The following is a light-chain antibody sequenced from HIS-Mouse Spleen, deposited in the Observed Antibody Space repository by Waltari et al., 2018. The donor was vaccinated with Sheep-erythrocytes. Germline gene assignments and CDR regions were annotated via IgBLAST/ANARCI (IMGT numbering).Light chain of an antibody. Sequence: QSALTQPASVSGSPGQSITIPCTGTSSDVGGYNYVSWYQQHPGKAPQPMIYDVSNRPSGVSNRFSGSKSGNTASLTISGLQAEDEADYYCSSYTSSSTRVFGGGTKLTVL. CDR3: SSYTSSSTRV. J-gene: IGLJ3*02. CDR1: SSDVGGYNY. V-gene: IGLV2-14*03. CDR2: DVS.